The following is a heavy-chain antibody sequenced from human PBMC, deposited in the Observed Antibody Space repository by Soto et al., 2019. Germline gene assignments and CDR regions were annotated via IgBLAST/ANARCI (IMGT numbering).Heavy chain of an antibody. Sequence: QVQLVESGGGEVQPGRSLTISCAASGFTFSTYGMHWVRQTPGKGLEWVAVISYDGTNKFYSDSVKGRLTISRDNFKNALTLQMHSLRADDSAVYSCAKDLQSYGDYDYYCYGMDVWGLGTRVTVSS. V-gene: IGHV3-30*18. CDR2: ISYDGTNK. CDR1: GFTFSTYG. D-gene: IGHD4-17*01. CDR3: AKDLQSYGDYDYYCYGMDV. J-gene: IGHJ6*02.